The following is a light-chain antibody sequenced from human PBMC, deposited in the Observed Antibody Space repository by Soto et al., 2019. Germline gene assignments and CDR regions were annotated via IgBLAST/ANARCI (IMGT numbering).Light chain of an antibody. CDR1: QSVDSY. V-gene: IGKV3-11*01. CDR3: HQRSNWPRT. Sequence: EIVLTQSPATLSLSPGQRATLSCRASQSVDSYLAWYQQKPGQAPRLLIYDASNRATGIPDRFSGSGSGTDFTPTISSLEPEDFAVYYCHQRSNWPRTFGQGTKLEIK. J-gene: IGKJ2*01. CDR2: DAS.